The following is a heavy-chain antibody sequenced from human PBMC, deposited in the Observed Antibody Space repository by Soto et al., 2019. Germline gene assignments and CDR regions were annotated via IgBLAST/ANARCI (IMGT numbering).Heavy chain of an antibody. D-gene: IGHD3-3*01. CDR3: ARGNRFLEWLLWAPNWFDP. CDR1: GGSFSGSY. J-gene: IGHJ5*02. V-gene: IGHV4-34*01. CDR2: INHSGST. Sequence: SETLSLTCAVYGGSFSGSYWSWIRQPPGKGLEWIGEINHSGSTNYNPSLKSRVTISVDTSKNQFSLKLSSVTAADTAVYYCARGNRFLEWLLWAPNWFDPWGQGTLVTVLL.